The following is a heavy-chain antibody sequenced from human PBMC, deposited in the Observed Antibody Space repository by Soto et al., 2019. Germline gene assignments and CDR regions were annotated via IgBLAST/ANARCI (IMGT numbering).Heavy chain of an antibody. J-gene: IGHJ3*02. CDR3: ARGKIVATIYDGFDI. CDR2: IKYSGST. D-gene: IGHD5-12*01. V-gene: IGHV4-31*03. Sequence: QVQLQESGPGLVKSSQTLSLTCTVSGGSISSGGYYWNWIRQHPGKGLAWIGYIKYSGSTYYNPSLKSRVTISVDTSKNQFSLKLSSVTAADTAVYYCARGKIVATIYDGFDIWGQGTMVTVSS. CDR1: GGSISSGGYY.